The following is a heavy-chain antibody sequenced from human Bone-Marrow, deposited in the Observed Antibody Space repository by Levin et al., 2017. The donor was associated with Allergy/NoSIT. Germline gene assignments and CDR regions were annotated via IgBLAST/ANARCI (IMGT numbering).Heavy chain of an antibody. Sequence: GGSLRLSCTASGFTFGDYAMSWFRQAPGKGLEWVGFIRSKAYGGTTEYAASVKGRFTISRDDSKSIAYLQMNSLKTEDTAVYYCTRAGGGWYVGYCDYWGQGTLVTVSS. CDR3: TRAGGGWYVGYCDY. V-gene: IGHV3-49*03. J-gene: IGHJ4*02. CDR2: IRSKAYGGTT. CDR1: GFTFGDYA. D-gene: IGHD6-19*01.